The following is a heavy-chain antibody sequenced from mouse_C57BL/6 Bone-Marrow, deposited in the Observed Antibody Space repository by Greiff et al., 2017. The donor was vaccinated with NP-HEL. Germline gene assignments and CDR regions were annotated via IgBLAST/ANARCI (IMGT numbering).Heavy chain of an antibody. V-gene: IGHV5-4*01. CDR2: ISDGGSYT. CDR1: GFTFSSYA. CDR3: ARLTTVVATDFDY. J-gene: IGHJ2*01. D-gene: IGHD1-1*01. Sequence: EVQVVESGGGLVKPGGSLKLSCAASGFTFSSYAMSWVRQTPEKRLEWVATISDGGSYTYYPDNVKGRFTISRDNAKNNLYLQMSHLKSEDTAMYYCARLTTVVATDFDYWGQGTTLTVSS.